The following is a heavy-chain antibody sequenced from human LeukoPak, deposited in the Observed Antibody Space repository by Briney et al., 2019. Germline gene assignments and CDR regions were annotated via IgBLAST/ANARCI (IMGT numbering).Heavy chain of an antibody. CDR3: ARRSMVRGPPYYYYGMDV. V-gene: IGHV4-61*08. CDR1: GDSISGSGYS. D-gene: IGHD3-10*01. J-gene: IGHJ6*02. CDR2: IYYSGGT. Sequence: KPSETLSLTCAVSGDSISGSGYSWSWLRQPPGKGLEWIGYIYYSGGTNYNPSLKSRVTVSVDPSKNQFSLKVSSVTAADTAVYYCARRSMVRGPPYYYYGMDVWGQGTTVTVSS.